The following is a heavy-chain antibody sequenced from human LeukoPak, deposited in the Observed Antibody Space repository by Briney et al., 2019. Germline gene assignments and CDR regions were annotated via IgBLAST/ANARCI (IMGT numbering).Heavy chain of an antibody. CDR1: GGSISSGSYY. J-gene: IGHJ2*01. D-gene: IGHD5-18*01. CDR3: AGGYSYAQKTYWYFDL. CDR2: IYTSGST. V-gene: IGHV4-61*02. Sequence: SETLSLTCTVSGGSISSGSYYWSWIRQPAGKGLEWIGRIYTSGSTNYNPSLKSRVTISVDTSKNQFSLKLSSVTAADTAVYYCAGGYSYAQKTYWYFDLWGRGTLVTVSS.